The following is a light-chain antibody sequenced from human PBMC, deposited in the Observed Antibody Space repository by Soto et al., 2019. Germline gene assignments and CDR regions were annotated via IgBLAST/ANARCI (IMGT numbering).Light chain of an antibody. J-gene: IGKJ5*01. CDR2: RTS. CDR1: QSVSSN. CDR3: QQYNSYPIT. Sequence: EIVMTQSPATLSVSPGERATLSCRASQSVSSNLAWYQQKPGQAPRLLIYRTSNRAPGIPDRFSGSGSGTEFTLTISSLQPDDFATYYCQQYNSYPITFGQGTRLEIK. V-gene: IGKV3D-15*01.